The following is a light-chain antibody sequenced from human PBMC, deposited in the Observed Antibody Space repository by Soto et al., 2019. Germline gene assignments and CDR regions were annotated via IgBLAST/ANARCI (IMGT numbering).Light chain of an antibody. Sequence: QSVLTQPASVSGSPGQSITISCTGASSDVGNCNCVSWYQQHPCKAPKLMIYEVSNRPSGVSDRFSGSKAGNTASLTISGLQAEDEADYYCSSFTTSSTWVFGGGTKLTV. CDR2: EVS. J-gene: IGLJ3*02. CDR1: SSDVGNCNC. V-gene: IGLV2-14*01. CDR3: SSFTTSSTWV.